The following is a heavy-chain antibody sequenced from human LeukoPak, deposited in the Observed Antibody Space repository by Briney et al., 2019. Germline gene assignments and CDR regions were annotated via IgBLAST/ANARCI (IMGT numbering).Heavy chain of an antibody. D-gene: IGHD1-26*01. CDR1: GFTFSSYT. J-gene: IGHJ4*02. V-gene: IGHV3-48*01. Sequence: GGSLRLSCAASGFTFSSYTVNWVRQAPGKGLEWVSYISTTSNTIYYADSVKGRFTISRDNAKNSLFLQMNSLRAEDTAVYYCARSSGTYAFFDYWGQGTLVTVSS. CDR3: ARSSGTYAFFDY. CDR2: ISTTSNTI.